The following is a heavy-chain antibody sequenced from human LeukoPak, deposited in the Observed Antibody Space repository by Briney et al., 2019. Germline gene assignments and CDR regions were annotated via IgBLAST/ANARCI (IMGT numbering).Heavy chain of an antibody. CDR3: ARETSQKGAHYMDV. CDR1: GGSISSYY. Sequence: SETLSLTCTVSGGSISSYYWSWIRQPPGKGLEWIGEINHSGSTNYNPSLKSRVTISVDTSKNQFSLKLSSVTAADTAVYYCARETSQKGAHYMDVWGKGTTVTTSS. V-gene: IGHV4-34*01. D-gene: IGHD3-16*01. CDR2: INHSGST. J-gene: IGHJ6*03.